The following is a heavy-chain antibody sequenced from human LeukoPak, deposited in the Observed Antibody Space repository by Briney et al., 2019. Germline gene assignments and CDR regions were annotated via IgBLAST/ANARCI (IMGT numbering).Heavy chain of an antibody. CDR1: GFSLRTSGVG. CDR2: IYWDDDK. Sequence: SGPTLVNPTQTLTLTCIFSGFSLRTSGVGVGWIRQPPGEALEWLAFIYWDDDKRYSPSLKSRLTITKDISKNQVVLTMTNMDPVDTATYYCAHSLYVDTAMVGFDYWGQGTLVTVSS. CDR3: AHSLYVDTAMVGFDY. V-gene: IGHV2-5*02. J-gene: IGHJ4*02. D-gene: IGHD5-18*01.